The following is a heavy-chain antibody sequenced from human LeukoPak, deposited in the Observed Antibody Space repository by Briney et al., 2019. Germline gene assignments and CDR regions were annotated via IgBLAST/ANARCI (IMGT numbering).Heavy chain of an antibody. Sequence: GASVKVSCKASGYTFTGYYMHWGRQAPGQGLEWMGIINPSGGSTSYAQKFQGRVTMIRDMSTSTVYMELSSLRSEDTAVYYCARGDFWSGYHDYWGQGTLVTVSS. CDR1: GYTFTGYY. J-gene: IGHJ4*02. CDR3: ARGDFWSGYHDY. D-gene: IGHD3-3*01. V-gene: IGHV1-46*01. CDR2: INPSGGST.